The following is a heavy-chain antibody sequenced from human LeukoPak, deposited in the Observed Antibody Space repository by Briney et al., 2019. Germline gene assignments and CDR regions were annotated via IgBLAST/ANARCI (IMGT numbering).Heavy chain of an antibody. J-gene: IGHJ3*02. CDR3: ATQDTKDIVVVPAAIGAFDI. CDR2: ISGSGGST. Sequence: GGSLRLSCAASGFTFSSYAMSWVRQAPGKGLEWVSAISGSGGSTYYADSVKGRFTISRDNSKNTLYLQMNSLRAEDTAVYYCATQDTKDIVVVPAAIGAFDIWGQGTMVTVSS. CDR1: GFTFSSYA. D-gene: IGHD2-2*02. V-gene: IGHV3-23*01.